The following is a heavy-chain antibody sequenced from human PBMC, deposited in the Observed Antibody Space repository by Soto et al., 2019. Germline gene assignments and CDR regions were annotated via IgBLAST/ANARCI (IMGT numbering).Heavy chain of an antibody. Sequence: QVQLQESGPGLVKPSQTLSLTCTVSGGSISSGGYYWSWIGHHPGKGLVGIGYIYYGGSTYYNPSLKSRVTISLDTSKYQFALRLSSVTAADAAVYYCGRDRSRLCDSSGYFPSYGMDVWGQGTTVTVSS. J-gene: IGHJ6*02. CDR3: GRDRSRLCDSSGYFPSYGMDV. CDR2: IYYGGST. D-gene: IGHD3-22*01. V-gene: IGHV4-31*03. CDR1: GGSISSGGYY.